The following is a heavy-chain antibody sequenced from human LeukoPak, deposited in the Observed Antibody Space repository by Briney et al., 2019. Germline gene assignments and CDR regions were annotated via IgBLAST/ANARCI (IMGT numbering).Heavy chain of an antibody. CDR3: ARVKSGSYYPIDY. V-gene: IGHV3-74*01. CDR1: GFTFSNYW. Sequence: PGGSLRLSCAASGFTFSNYWMHWVRQTPGKGLVWVSRISTDGTGTSYADSVKGRFTISRDGAKNTLYLQMSGLRAEDTAVYSCARVKSGSYYPIDYWRQGTLVTVSS. J-gene: IGHJ4*02. D-gene: IGHD1-26*01. CDR2: ISTDGTGT.